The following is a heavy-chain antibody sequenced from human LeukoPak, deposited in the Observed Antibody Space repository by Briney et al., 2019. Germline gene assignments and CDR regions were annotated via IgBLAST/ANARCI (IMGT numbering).Heavy chain of an antibody. V-gene: IGHV3-74*01. CDR1: GFIFSRYW. CDR2: INSDGSTT. J-gene: IGHJ4*02. D-gene: IGHD2-15*01. CDR3: VRVTGWPPRTNDY. Sequence: PGGSLRLSCAASGFIFSRYWMTWVRQAPGKGLEWVSHINSDGSTTSYADSVKGRFTISRDNAKNTLYLQMNSLRAGDTAVYYCVRVTGWPPRTNDYWGQGTLVTVSS.